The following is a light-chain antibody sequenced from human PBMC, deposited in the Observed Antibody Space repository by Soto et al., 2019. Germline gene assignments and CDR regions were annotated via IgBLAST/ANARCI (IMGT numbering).Light chain of an antibody. J-gene: IGKJ4*01. CDR1: QSVSTN. V-gene: IGKV3-15*01. CDR3: QQYDKWPPLT. Sequence: EILMTQSPATLSVSPGERATLSCRASQSVSTNLAWYQQKPGQAPRLLIYGAFTRATGIPARFSGSGSGTEFTLTISSLQSEDFAVYYCQQYDKWPPLTFGGGTKVEIK. CDR2: GAF.